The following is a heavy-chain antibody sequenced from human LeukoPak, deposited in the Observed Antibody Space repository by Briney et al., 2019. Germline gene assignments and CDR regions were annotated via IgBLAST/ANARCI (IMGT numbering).Heavy chain of an antibody. V-gene: IGHV3-23*01. Sequence: GGSLRLSCAASGFTFSSYAMSWVREAPGKGLEWVSAISGSGGSTYYADSVKGRFTISRDNSKNTLYLQMNSLRAEDTAVYYCAKDQRGTTMIADYWGQGTLVTVSS. CDR3: AKDQRGTTMIADY. CDR1: GFTFSSYA. D-gene: IGHD3-22*01. CDR2: ISGSGGST. J-gene: IGHJ4*02.